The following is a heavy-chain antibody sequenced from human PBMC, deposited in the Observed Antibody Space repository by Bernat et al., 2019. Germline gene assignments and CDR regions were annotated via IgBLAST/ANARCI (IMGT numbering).Heavy chain of an antibody. CDR3: ARVWGSSSGYYYYYYMDV. J-gene: IGHJ6*03. Sequence: EVQLVETGGGLIQPGGSLRLSCAASGFTVSSNYMSWVRQAPGKGLEWVSVIYSGGSTYYADSVKGRFTISRDNSKNTLYLQMNSLRAEDTAVYYCARVWGSSSGYYYYYYMDVWGKGTTVTVSS. V-gene: IGHV3-53*02. CDR1: GFTVSSNY. D-gene: IGHD6-6*01. CDR2: IYSGGST.